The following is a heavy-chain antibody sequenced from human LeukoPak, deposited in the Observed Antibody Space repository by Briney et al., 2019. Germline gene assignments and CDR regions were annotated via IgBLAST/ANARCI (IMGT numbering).Heavy chain of an antibody. CDR3: ARRRGSGSFYYYYYMDV. CDR1: GYTFTSYD. J-gene: IGHJ6*03. D-gene: IGHD3-10*01. Sequence: ASVKVSCKASGYTFTSYDINWVRQATGQGLEWMGWMNPNSGNTGYAQKFQGRVTITRNTSISTAYMELSSLRSEDTAVYYCARRRGSGSFYYYYYMDVWGKGTTVTISS. CDR2: MNPNSGNT. V-gene: IGHV1-8*01.